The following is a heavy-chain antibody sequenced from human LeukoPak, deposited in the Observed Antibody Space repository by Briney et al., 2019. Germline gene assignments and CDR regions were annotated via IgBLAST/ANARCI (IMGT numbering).Heavy chain of an antibody. CDR1: GFNFSSYE. Sequence: GGSLRLSCAASGFNFSSYEMNWVRQAPGKGLEWVSYISSSGSTIYYADSVKGRFTISRDNAKNSLYLQMNSLRAEDTAVYYCARVVGTGDYYMDVWGKGTTVTVSS. V-gene: IGHV3-48*03. CDR2: ISSSGSTI. CDR3: ARVVGTGDYYMDV. J-gene: IGHJ6*03. D-gene: IGHD2-15*01.